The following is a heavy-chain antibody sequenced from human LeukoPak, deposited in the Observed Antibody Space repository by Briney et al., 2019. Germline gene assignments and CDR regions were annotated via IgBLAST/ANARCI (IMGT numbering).Heavy chain of an antibody. D-gene: IGHD7-27*01. CDR2: TYYRSEWYN. CDR1: GDSVSNNSTT. V-gene: IGHV6-1*01. CDR3: AKTENNWGHGMEG. Sequence: SQTLSLTFAISGDSVSNNSTTWNWIRQSPSRGLEWLGRTYYRSEWYNDYAVSVKSRITINPDTSKNQFSLQLNSVTPEDTAVYYCAKTENNWGHGMEGWGPGNTVNGSS. J-gene: IGHJ6*02.